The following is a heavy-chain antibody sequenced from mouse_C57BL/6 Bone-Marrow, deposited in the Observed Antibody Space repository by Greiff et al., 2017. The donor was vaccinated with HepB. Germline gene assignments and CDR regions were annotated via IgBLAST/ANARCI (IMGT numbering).Heavy chain of an antibody. CDR2: ISYDGSN. J-gene: IGHJ2*01. CDR3: ARDRGWLPYYFDY. Sequence: EVKLVESGPGLVKPSQSLSLTCSVTGYSITSGYYWNWIRQFPGNKLEWMGYISYDGSNNYNPSLKNRISITRDTSKNQFFLKLNSVTTEDTATYYCARDRGWLPYYFDYWGQGTTLTVSS. D-gene: IGHD2-3*01. CDR1: GYSITSGYY. V-gene: IGHV3-6*01.